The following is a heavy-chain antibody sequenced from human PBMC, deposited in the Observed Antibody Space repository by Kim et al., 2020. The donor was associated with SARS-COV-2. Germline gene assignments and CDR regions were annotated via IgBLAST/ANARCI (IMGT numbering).Heavy chain of an antibody. CDR2: INPSGGST. D-gene: IGHD6-6*01. CDR3: ARDSKQLAPGTWFDP. Sequence: ASVKVSCKASGYTFTSYYMHWVRQAPGQGLEWMGIINPSGGSTSYAQKFQGRVTMTRDTSTSTVYMELSSLRSEDTAVYYCARDSKQLAPGTWFDPWGQGTLVTVSS. CDR1: GYTFTSYY. V-gene: IGHV1-46*01. J-gene: IGHJ5*02.